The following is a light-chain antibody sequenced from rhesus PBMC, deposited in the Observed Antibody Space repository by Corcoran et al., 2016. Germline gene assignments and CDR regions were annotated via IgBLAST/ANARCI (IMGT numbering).Light chain of an antibody. V-gene: IGKV3-10*01. CDR3: YQHSSGYS. J-gene: IGKJ2*01. CDR1: QSVSSY. Sequence: QVILTQSPATLSLSPGERATLSCRASQSVSSYLAWYQQKPGQAPRLLICGASSRAHGIPDRFSGSGSGTDFTLTISSLEPEDVGVYHCYQHSSGYSFGQGTKVEIK. CDR2: GAS.